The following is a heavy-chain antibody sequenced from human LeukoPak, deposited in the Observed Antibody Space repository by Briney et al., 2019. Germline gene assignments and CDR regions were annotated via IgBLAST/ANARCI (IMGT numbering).Heavy chain of an antibody. J-gene: IGHJ3*01. D-gene: IGHD3-3*01. Sequence: GGSLRLSCAVPGLTFRDAWMTWVRQAPGKGLEWVGRIKSKGSGGTIDYAAPVKGRFTISRDDSKNTVYLEMNSLKIEDTAVYFCTRCVDFYETIGVSGQGTMVTVSS. V-gene: IGHV3-15*01. CDR1: GLTFRDAW. CDR3: TRCVDFYETIGV. CDR2: IKSKGSGGTI.